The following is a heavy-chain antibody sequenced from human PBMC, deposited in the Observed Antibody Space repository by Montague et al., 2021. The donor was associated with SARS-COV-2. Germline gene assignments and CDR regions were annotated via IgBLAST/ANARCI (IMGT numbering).Heavy chain of an antibody. CDR2: ISYRGAT. V-gene: IGHV4-39*07. CDR1: GGSMSTVNYY. CDR3: ARERQEVGIYFDP. D-gene: IGHD1-1*01. J-gene: IGHJ5*02. Sequence: SETLSLTCTVSGGSMSTVNYYWGWVRQTPGKGLDWVGSISYRGATYYNPSLETRVSISRDTSKSQFSLELRSVTAADTAVYYCARERQEVGIYFDPWGHGTLVTVSS.